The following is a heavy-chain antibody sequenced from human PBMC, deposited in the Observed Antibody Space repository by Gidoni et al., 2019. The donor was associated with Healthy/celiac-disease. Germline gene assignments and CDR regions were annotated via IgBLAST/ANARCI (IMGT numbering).Heavy chain of an antibody. V-gene: IGHV3-23*01. J-gene: IGHJ4*02. D-gene: IGHD2-15*01. Sequence: EVQLLESGGGLVQSGGSLRLSCAASGFAFRSYAMSWVRQAPGEGLEWVSAISGRGGSTYHDDSVKVRFTTSRDNSKNTLYLQMNSLSAEDTAVYYCAKDLVVVVAATQVFDYWGQGTLVTVAS. CDR1: GFAFRSYA. CDR3: AKDLVVVVAATQVFDY. CDR2: ISGRGGST.